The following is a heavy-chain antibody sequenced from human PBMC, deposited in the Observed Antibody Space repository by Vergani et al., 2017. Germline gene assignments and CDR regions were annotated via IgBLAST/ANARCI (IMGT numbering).Heavy chain of an antibody. Sequence: QVQLVQSGAAVKKPGASAKVSCTASGYIFKNYYMHWLRLAPGQGFQWMGVVNFVTGAATSPQKFEGRITMTRDTSTATFYMDLSSLKYEDTAIYYCARSIGYCTSGSCRPYCFDYWGQGTLVTVSS. CDR3: ARSIGYCTSGSCRPYCFDY. V-gene: IGHV1-46*02. CDR2: VNFVTGAA. J-gene: IGHJ4*02. D-gene: IGHD2-15*01. CDR1: GYIFKNYY.